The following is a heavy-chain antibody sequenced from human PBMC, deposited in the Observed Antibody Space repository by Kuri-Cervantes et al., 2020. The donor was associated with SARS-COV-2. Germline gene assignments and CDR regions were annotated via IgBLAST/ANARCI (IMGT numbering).Heavy chain of an antibody. CDR1: GGSFSGYY. D-gene: IGHD2-2*01. Sequence: GSLRLSCAVYGGSFSGYYWSWIRQPPGKGLEWIGEINHSGSTNYNPSLKSRVTISVDTSKNQFSLKLSSVTAAGTAVYYCARGRGALGYCSSTSCYRGWYFDYWGQGTLVTVSS. J-gene: IGHJ4*02. V-gene: IGHV4-34*01. CDR3: ARGRGALGYCSSTSCYRGWYFDY. CDR2: INHSGST.